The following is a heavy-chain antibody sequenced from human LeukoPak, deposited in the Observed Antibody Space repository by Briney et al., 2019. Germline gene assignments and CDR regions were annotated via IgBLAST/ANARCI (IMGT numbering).Heavy chain of an antibody. CDR2: ISAYNGHT. CDR1: GYTFSGYY. D-gene: IGHD6-19*01. V-gene: IGHV1-18*04. J-gene: IGHJ3*02. CDR3: ARRTSIAVASTPAFDI. Sequence: ASVKVSCKASGYTFSGYYIHWVRQAPGQGLEWMGWISAYNGHTNYAQKFQGRVTMTTDTSTSTAYMEVRSLRAEDTAVYYCARRTSIAVASTPAFDIWGQGTMVTVSS.